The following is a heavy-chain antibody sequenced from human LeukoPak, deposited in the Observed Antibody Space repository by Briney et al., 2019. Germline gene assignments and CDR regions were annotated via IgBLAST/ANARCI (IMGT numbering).Heavy chain of an antibody. V-gene: IGHV3-11*05. CDR2: ISTSSSYT. D-gene: IGHD3-10*01. J-gene: IGHJ4*02. CDR1: GFPFSDYY. CDR3: ARGGGSRFDY. Sequence: GGSLRLSCAASGFPFSDYYMSWIRQAPGKGLEWVSYISTSSSYTNYADSVKGRFTISRDDAKNSLYLQMNSLRAEDTAVYYCARGGGSRFDYWGQGTLVTVSS.